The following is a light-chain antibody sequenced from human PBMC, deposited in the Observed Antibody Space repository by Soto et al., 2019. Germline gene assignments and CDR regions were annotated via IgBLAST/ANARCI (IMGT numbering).Light chain of an antibody. CDR3: QKYNSAPLT. CDR2: TAA. V-gene: IGKV1-27*01. CDR1: QVISNY. Sequence: DIQMTQSPSSLSASVGDRVTITCRASQVISNYLAWYQQKPGKVPKLLICTAATLQSGVPSRFSGSGSGTEFTLTISNLQPDDVETYYCQKYNSAPLTFGGGPKVEIK. J-gene: IGKJ4*01.